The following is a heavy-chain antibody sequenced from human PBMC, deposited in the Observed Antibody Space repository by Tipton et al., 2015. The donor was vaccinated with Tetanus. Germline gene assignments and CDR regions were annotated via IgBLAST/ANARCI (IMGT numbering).Heavy chain of an antibody. CDR1: GVSISSYY. J-gene: IGHJ4*02. V-gene: IGHV4-59*01. Sequence: TLSLTCTVSGVSISSYYWSWIRQSPGKGLEWFGYIFYAGSTNSNPSLKSRVTISVDKAKNQFSLKLTSVTAADTAVYYCARATEHDIMTGYDNWGPGTQVTVSS. CDR2: IFYAGST. D-gene: IGHD3-9*01. CDR3: ARATEHDIMTGYDN.